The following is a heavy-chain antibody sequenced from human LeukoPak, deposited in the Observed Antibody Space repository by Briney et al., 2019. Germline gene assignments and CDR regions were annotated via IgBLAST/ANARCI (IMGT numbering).Heavy chain of an antibody. CDR1: GGTFSSYA. CDR3: ARDRGYGRFPHWFDP. J-gene: IGHJ5*02. Sequence: ASVKVSCKASGGTFSSYAISWVRQAPGQGLEWMGGIIPIFGTANYAQKFQGRVTITTDESTSTAYMELSSLRSEDTAVYYCARDRGYGRFPHWFDPWGQGTLVTVSS. D-gene: IGHD5-18*01. V-gene: IGHV1-69*05. CDR2: IIPIFGTA.